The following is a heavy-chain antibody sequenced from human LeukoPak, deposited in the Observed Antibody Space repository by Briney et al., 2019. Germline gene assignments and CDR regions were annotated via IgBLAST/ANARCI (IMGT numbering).Heavy chain of an antibody. Sequence: GASVKVSCKASGYTFTGYYMHWVRQAPGQGLEWMGWMNPNSGNTGYAQKFQGRVTMTRNTSISTAYMELSSLRSEDTAVYYCAPLGYCSSTSCPFFDYWGQGTLVTVSS. V-gene: IGHV1-8*02. CDR2: MNPNSGNT. CDR3: APLGYCSSTSCPFFDY. D-gene: IGHD2-2*01. J-gene: IGHJ4*02. CDR1: GYTFTGYY.